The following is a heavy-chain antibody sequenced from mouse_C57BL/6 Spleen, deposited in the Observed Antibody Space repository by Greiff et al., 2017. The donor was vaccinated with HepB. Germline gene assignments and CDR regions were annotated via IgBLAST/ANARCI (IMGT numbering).Heavy chain of an antibody. CDR3: ARDYYGYDGYFDY. V-gene: IGHV3-6*01. CDR1: GYSITSGYY. D-gene: IGHD2-2*01. J-gene: IGHJ2*01. Sequence: EVQLVESGPGLVKPSQSLSLTCSVTGYSITSGYYWNWIRQFPGNKLEWMGYISYDGSNNYNPSLKNRISITRDTSKNQFFLKLNSVATEDTATYDCARDYYGYDGYFDYWGQGTTLTVSS. CDR2: ISYDGSN.